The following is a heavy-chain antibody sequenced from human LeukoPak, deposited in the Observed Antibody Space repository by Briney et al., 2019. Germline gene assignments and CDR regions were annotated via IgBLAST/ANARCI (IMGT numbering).Heavy chain of an antibody. Sequence: PGGSLRLSCAASGFTFSSYWMHSVRHAPGKGLVWVSRINSDGSSTTYADSVKGRFSISRDHAKHTLYLQMNSLRAEDTAVYYCAYPSLDYWGQGTLVTVSS. CDR2: INSDGSST. J-gene: IGHJ4*02. V-gene: IGHV3-74*01. CDR3: AYPSLDY. CDR1: GFTFSSYW.